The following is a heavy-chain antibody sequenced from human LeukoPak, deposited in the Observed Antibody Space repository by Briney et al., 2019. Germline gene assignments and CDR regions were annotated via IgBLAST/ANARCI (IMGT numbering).Heavy chain of an antibody. Sequence: SETLSLTCTVSGGSISSSSYYWGWIRQPPGKGLEWIGSIYYSGSTYYNPFLKSRVTISVDTSKNQFSLKLSSVTAADTAVYYCARGSESGGYSYYFDYWGQGTLVTVSS. CDR3: ARGSESGGYSYYFDY. CDR1: GGSISSSSYY. V-gene: IGHV4-39*01. J-gene: IGHJ4*02. CDR2: IYYSGST. D-gene: IGHD3-22*01.